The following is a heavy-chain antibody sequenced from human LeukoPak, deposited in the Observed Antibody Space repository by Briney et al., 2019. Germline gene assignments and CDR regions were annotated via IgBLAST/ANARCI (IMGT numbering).Heavy chain of an antibody. J-gene: IGHJ4*02. CDR1: GFTFSDYY. Sequence: GGSLRLSCAASGFTFSDYYMSWIRQAPGKGLEWVSYISSSGSTIYYADSVKGRFTISRDNAKNSLYLQMSSLRAEDTAVYYCARDSELGAFDYWGQGTLVTVSS. D-gene: IGHD1-26*01. CDR3: ARDSELGAFDY. V-gene: IGHV3-11*04. CDR2: ISSSGSTI.